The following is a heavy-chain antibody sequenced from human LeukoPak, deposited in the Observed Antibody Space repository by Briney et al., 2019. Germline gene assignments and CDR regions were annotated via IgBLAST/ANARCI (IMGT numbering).Heavy chain of an antibody. CDR2: IYYSAST. D-gene: IGHD2-2*01. CDR1: GGSISSYY. V-gene: IGHV4-59*01. Sequence: PSETLSLTCTVSGGSISSYYWSWIRQPPGKGLEWIGYIYYSASTNYNPSLKSRVTISVDTSKNQFSLKLSSVTAADTAVYYCARVPDYCSSTSCYAAGGDYWGQGTLVTVSS. CDR3: ARVPDYCSSTSCYAAGGDY. J-gene: IGHJ4*02.